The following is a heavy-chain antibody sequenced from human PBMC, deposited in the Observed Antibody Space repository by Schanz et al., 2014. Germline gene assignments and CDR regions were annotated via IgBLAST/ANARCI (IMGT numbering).Heavy chain of an antibody. CDR1: GFTFSNYA. V-gene: IGHV3-66*01. J-gene: IGHJ6*02. CDR2: IYSGGST. D-gene: IGHD6-6*01. Sequence: VQLVESGGGLAQPGGSLRLSCAASGFTFSNYAMNWVRQAPGKGLEWVSVIYSGGSTYYADSVKGRFTISRDNSKNTLYLQMNSLRAEDTAVYYCARGYSSSMDVWGQGTTVTVSS. CDR3: ARGYSSSMDV.